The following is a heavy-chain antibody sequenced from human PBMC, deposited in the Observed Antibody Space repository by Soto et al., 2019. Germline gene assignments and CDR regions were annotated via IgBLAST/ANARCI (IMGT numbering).Heavy chain of an antibody. Sequence: PGGSLRLSCTASGFTFGDYAMSWFRQAPGKGLEWVGFIRSKAYGGTTEYAASVKGRFTISRDDSKSIAYLQMNSLKTEDTAVYYCTRDSPEPTASHAFDIWGQGTMVTVSS. V-gene: IGHV3-49*03. CDR2: IRSKAYGGTT. CDR1: GFTFGDYA. J-gene: IGHJ3*02. D-gene: IGHD4-17*01. CDR3: TRDSPEPTASHAFDI.